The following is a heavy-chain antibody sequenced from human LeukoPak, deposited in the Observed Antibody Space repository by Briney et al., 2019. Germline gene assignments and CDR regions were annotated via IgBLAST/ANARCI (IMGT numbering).Heavy chain of an antibody. CDR3: ARGSACSSTSCYLDDWFDP. CDR2: MNPNSGNT. V-gene: IGHV1-8*01. D-gene: IGHD2-2*01. J-gene: IGHJ5*02. Sequence: ASVKVSCKASGYTCTSYDINWVRQATGQGLEWMGRMNPNSGNTGYAQKFQGRVTMTRNTSISTGYMELSSLRSEDTAVYYCARGSACSSTSCYLDDWFDPWGQGTLVTVSS. CDR1: GYTCTSYD.